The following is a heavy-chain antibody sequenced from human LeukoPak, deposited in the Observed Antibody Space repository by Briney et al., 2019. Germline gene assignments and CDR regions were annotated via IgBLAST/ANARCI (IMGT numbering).Heavy chain of an antibody. CDR2: IYHSGST. CDR3: ARERGYSSSSYYFDY. CDR1: GGSISSSNW. D-gene: IGHD6-6*01. J-gene: IGHJ4*02. Sequence: PSETLSLTCAVSGGSISSSNWWSWVRQPPGKGLEWIGEIYHSGSTNYNPSLKSRVTISVDTSKNQFSLNLSSVTAADTAVYYCARERGYSSSSYYFDYWGQGTLVTVSS. V-gene: IGHV4-4*02.